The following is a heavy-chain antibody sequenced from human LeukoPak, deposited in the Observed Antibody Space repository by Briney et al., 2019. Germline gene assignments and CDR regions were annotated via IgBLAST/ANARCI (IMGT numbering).Heavy chain of an antibody. D-gene: IGHD1-26*01. CDR2: IYYSGST. Sequence: ASETLSLTCTVSGGSISSYYWSWIRQPPGRGLEWIGCIYYSGSTNYNPSLKSRVTISVDTSKNQFSLKLSSVTAADTAVYYCARDRPSGELDYWGQGTLVTVSS. V-gene: IGHV4-59*08. J-gene: IGHJ4*02. CDR1: GGSISSYY. CDR3: ARDRPSGELDY.